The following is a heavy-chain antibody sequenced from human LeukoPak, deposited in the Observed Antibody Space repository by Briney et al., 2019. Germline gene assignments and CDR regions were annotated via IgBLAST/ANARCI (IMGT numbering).Heavy chain of an antibody. J-gene: IGHJ2*01. D-gene: IGHD6-19*01. V-gene: IGHV3-23*01. CDR2: ISGSGGST. CDR1: GFTFSSYA. CDR3: ARDSSGWYDWYFDL. Sequence: GGSLRLSCAASGFTFSSYAMSWVRQAPGKGLEWVSAISGSGGSTYYADSVKGRFTISRDNSKNTLYLQMNSLRAEDTAVYYCARDSSGWYDWYFDLWGRGTLVTVSS.